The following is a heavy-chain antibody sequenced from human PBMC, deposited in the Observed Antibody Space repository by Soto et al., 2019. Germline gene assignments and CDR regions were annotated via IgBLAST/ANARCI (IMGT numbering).Heavy chain of an antibody. V-gene: IGHV1-2*04. J-gene: IGHJ6*02. CDR2: INPNSGGT. Sequence: GASVKVSCKASGYTFTGYYMHWVRQAPGQGLEWMGWINPNSGGTNYAQKFQGWVTMTRDTSISTAYMELSRLRSDDTAVYYCARDSGSYSGYYYGMDVWGQGTTVTVSS. D-gene: IGHD1-26*01. CDR1: GYTFTGYY. CDR3: ARDSGSYSGYYYGMDV.